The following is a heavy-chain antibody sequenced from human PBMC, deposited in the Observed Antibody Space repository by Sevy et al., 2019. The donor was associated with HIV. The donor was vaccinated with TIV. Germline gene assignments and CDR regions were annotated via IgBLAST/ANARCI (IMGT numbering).Heavy chain of an antibody. V-gene: IGHV3-30*18. CDR3: AKAHISTWWTLDY. CDR1: GFDFNYYG. Sequence: GGSLRLSCAASGFDFNYYGIYWVRQAPGRGLEWVSFISKTGSDKYYAVAEEGRFTISRDNSNNTVYLEMQSLRSDDSATYFCAKAHISTWWTLDYWGQGTLVTVSS. D-gene: IGHD2-8*02. J-gene: IGHJ4*02. CDR2: ISKTGSDK.